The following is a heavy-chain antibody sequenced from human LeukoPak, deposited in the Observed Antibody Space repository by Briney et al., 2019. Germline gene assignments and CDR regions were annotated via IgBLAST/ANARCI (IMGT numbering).Heavy chain of an antibody. Sequence: SVKVSCKASGGTFSSYAISWVRQAPGQGLEWMGGIIPIFGTANYAQKFQGRVTITTDESTSTAYMELSSLRSEDTAVYYCASTVTSYYYYYMDVWGKGTTVTVSS. D-gene: IGHD4-11*01. V-gene: IGHV1-69*05. CDR3: ASTVTSYYYYYMDV. CDR1: GGTFSSYA. J-gene: IGHJ6*03. CDR2: IIPIFGTA.